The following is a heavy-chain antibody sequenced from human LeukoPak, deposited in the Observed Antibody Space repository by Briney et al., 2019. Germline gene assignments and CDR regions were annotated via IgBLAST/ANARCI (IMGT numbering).Heavy chain of an antibody. CDR1: GFIFSSYA. CDR2: ISSSGGST. V-gene: IGHV3-23*01. J-gene: IGHJ1*01. D-gene: IGHD2-2*02. CDR3: AKGLHKYCSSTSCYTGEYFQH. Sequence: PGGSLRLSCAASGFIFSSYAMSWVRQAPGKGLEWVSAISSSGGSTYYADSVKGRFTISRDNSKNTLYLQMNSLRAEDTVVYSCAKGLHKYCSSTSCYTGEYFQHWGQGTLVTVSS.